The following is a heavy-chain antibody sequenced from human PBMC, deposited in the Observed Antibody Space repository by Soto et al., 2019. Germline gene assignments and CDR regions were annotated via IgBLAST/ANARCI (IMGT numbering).Heavy chain of an antibody. CDR3: ASARLIEVAGSDYFDY. V-gene: IGHV5-51*01. Sequence: GESLKISCQGSGYNFAGYWIGWVRQMPGKGLEWMGIIYPGNSDTRYSPSFQGQVTISADKSISTAYLQWSSLKASDTAMYYCASARLIEVAGSDYFDYWGQGTLVTVPQ. D-gene: IGHD6-19*01. CDR2: IYPGNSDT. CDR1: GYNFAGYW. J-gene: IGHJ4*02.